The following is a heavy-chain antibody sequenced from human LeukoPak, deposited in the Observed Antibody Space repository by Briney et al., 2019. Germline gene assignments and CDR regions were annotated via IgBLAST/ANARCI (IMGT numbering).Heavy chain of an antibody. CDR2: IYYSGST. J-gene: IGHJ4*02. Sequence: SETLSLTCTVSGGSISSYYWSWIRQPPGKGLEWIGYIYYSGSTNYNPSLKSRVTISVDTSKNQFSLKLSSVTAADTAVYYCARALGPYYYGSGSYYFYFDYWGQGTLVTVSS. D-gene: IGHD3-10*01. V-gene: IGHV4-59*12. CDR1: GGSISSYY. CDR3: ARALGPYYYGSGSYYFYFDY.